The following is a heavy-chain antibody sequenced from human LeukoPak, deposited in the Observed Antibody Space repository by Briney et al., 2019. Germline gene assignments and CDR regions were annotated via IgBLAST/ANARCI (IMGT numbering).Heavy chain of an antibody. CDR3: ARNDQLPFDY. Sequence: SETLSLTCAVYGGSFSGYYWSWIRQPPGKGLEWIGEINHRGSTNYNPSLKSRVTISVDTSKNQFSLKLSSVTAADTAVYYCARNDQLPFDYWGQGTLVTVSS. D-gene: IGHD2-2*01. CDR2: INHRGST. V-gene: IGHV4-34*01. CDR1: GGSFSGYY. J-gene: IGHJ4*02.